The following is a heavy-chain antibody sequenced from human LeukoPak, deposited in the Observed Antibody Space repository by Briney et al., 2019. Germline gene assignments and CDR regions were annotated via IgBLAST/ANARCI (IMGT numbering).Heavy chain of an antibody. D-gene: IGHD5-24*01. CDR1: GFTFSSYE. V-gene: IGHV3-66*02. Sequence: GGSLRLSCGASGFTFSSYEMNWVRQAPGKGLEWVSVIYSGGSTYYADSVKGRFTISRDNSKNTLYLQMNSLGAEDTAVYYCASVEMATILSPDYWGQGTLVTVSS. CDR2: IYSGGST. J-gene: IGHJ4*02. CDR3: ASVEMATILSPDY.